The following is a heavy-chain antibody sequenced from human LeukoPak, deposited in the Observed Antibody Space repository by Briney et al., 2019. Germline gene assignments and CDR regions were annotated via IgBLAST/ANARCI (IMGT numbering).Heavy chain of an antibody. J-gene: IGHJ6*02. CDR1: GYDFSIYT. CDR2: MNTNTGKA. V-gene: IGHV7-4-1*02. Sequence: ASVKVSCKPSGYDFSIYTLNWVRQVPGQGPEWMGWMNTNTGKATYAQDFRGRFVFSFDSSVSTAYLEITSLKAADTAVYYCAREEGGLDVWGQGITVIVSS. CDR3: AREEGGLDV.